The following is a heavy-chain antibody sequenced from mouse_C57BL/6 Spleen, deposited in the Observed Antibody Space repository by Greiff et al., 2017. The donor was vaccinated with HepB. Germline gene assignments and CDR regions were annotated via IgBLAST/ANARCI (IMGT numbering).Heavy chain of an antibody. CDR1: GYTFTNYW. Sequence: VQLQQSGAELVRPGTSVKMSCKASGYTFTNYWIGWVKQRPGHGLEWIGDIYPGGGYTNYNEKFKGKATLTADKSSSTAYMQFSSLTSEDSAIDYCARRRTTVVATGDYFGYWGKGTTLTVSS. V-gene: IGHV1-63*01. D-gene: IGHD1-1*01. CDR2: IYPGGGYT. J-gene: IGHJ2*01. CDR3: ARRRTTVVATGDYFGY.